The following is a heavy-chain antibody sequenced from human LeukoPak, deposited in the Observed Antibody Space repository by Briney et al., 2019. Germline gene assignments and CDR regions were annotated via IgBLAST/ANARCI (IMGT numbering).Heavy chain of an antibody. V-gene: IGHV3-7*01. CDR1: GFTFNSNW. J-gene: IGHJ4*02. Sequence: GGSLRLSCAASGFTFNSNWMSWVRQAPGKGLEWVANIKQDGSEKYYVDSVKGRFTISRDNAKNSLSLQMNSLRAEDTAVYYCARDKYYDRYFDSWGQGTLVTVSS. D-gene: IGHD3-22*01. CDR2: IKQDGSEK. CDR3: ARDKYYDRYFDS.